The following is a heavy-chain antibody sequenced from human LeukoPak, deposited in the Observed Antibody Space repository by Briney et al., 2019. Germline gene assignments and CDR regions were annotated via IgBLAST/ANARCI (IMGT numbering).Heavy chain of an antibody. V-gene: IGHV1-18*01. D-gene: IGHD3-9*01. Sequence: GASVKVSCKASGYTFPSYGLSWVRQAPGQGLEWMGWISAYNGNTNYAQKVQGRVTMTTDTATSTAYMELRSLRSDDTAVYYCARDILTGYLGIYYYGMDVWGQGTTVTVSS. CDR2: ISAYNGNT. CDR1: GYTFPSYG. CDR3: ARDILTGYLGIYYYGMDV. J-gene: IGHJ6*02.